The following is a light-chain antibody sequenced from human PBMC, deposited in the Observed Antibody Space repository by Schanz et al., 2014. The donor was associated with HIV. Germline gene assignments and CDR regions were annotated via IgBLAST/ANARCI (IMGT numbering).Light chain of an antibody. CDR3: NSYTRSGTHV. V-gene: IGLV2-18*02. Sequence: QSVLTQPPSVSGSPGQSVIISCTGTTSDIGNYNRVSWYHQPPGSAPKLLIFEVDIRPSGVPDRFSGSKSGNTASLTISGLRPEDEADYYCNSYTRSGTHVFGPGTKLTVL. CDR1: TSDIGNYNR. CDR2: EVD. J-gene: IGLJ1*01.